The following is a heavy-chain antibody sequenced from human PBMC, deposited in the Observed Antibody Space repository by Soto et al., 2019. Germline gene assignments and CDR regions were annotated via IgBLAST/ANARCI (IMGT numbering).Heavy chain of an antibody. Sequence: ASVKVSCKASGYTFTSYGISWVRQAPGQGLEWMGWISAYNGNTNYAQKLQGRVTMTTDTSTSTAYMELRSLRSNDTAVYYCARDLFLENYYDSSGYYLPLDYWGQGTLVTVSS. J-gene: IGHJ4*02. CDR1: GYTFTSYG. D-gene: IGHD3-22*01. CDR2: ISAYNGNT. V-gene: IGHV1-18*04. CDR3: ARDLFLENYYDSSGYYLPLDY.